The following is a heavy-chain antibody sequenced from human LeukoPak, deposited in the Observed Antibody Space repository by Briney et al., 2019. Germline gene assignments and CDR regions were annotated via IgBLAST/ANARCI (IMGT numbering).Heavy chain of an antibody. J-gene: IGHJ4*02. CDR1: GYTLTSYG. Sequence: ASVKVSCKASGYTLTSYGISWVRQAPGQGLEWMGWISAHNGNTNYAQNPQGRVTMTIDTSTSTAYMELRSLRSDDTAVYYCASGPGSGSYFDFDYWGQGTLVTVSS. V-gene: IGHV1-18*01. D-gene: IGHD1-26*01. CDR2: ISAHNGNT. CDR3: ASGPGSGSYFDFDY.